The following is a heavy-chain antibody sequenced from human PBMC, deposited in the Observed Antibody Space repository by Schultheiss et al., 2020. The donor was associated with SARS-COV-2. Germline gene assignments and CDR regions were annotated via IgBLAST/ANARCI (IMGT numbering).Heavy chain of an antibody. CDR1: GGSISSSNW. D-gene: IGHD1-14*01. CDR3: ARETRSEYYYYGMDV. CDR2: IYHSGST. J-gene: IGHJ6*02. Sequence: SETLSLTCAVSGGSISSSNWWSWVRQPPGKGLEWIGEIYHSGSTNYNPSLKSRVTISVDKSKNQFSLKLSSVTAADTAVYYCARETRSEYYYYGMDVWGQGTTVTVSS. V-gene: IGHV4-4*02.